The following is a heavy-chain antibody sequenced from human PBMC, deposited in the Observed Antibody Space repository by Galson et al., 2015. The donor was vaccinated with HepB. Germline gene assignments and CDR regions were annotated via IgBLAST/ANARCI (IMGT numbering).Heavy chain of an antibody. D-gene: IGHD2-2*01. CDR3: ATGRVGCSSTSCYNYYYYGMDV. CDR2: FDPEDGET. Sequence: SVKVSCKVSGYTLTELSMHWVRQAPGKGLEWMGGFDPEDGETIYAQKFQGRVTMTEDTSTDTAYMELSSLRSEDTAVYYCATGRVGCSSTSCYNYYYYGMDVWGQGTTVTVSS. CDR1: GYTLTELS. J-gene: IGHJ6*02. V-gene: IGHV1-24*01.